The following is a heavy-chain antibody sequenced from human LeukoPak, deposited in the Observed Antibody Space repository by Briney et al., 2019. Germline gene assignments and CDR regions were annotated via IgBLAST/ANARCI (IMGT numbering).Heavy chain of an antibody. J-gene: IGHJ4*02. CDR1: EFSFSDYN. CDR3: ATVGVSVPGRRAAFEF. Sequence: GGSLRLSCAASEFSFSDYNMNWIRQAPGKGLEWVSYISSSGSTIYYADSVKGRFTISRDNAKNSLYLQINSLRAEDTAVYYCATVGVSVPGRRAAFEFWGQGTLAIVSS. CDR2: ISSSGSTI. D-gene: IGHD3-10*02. V-gene: IGHV3-11*01.